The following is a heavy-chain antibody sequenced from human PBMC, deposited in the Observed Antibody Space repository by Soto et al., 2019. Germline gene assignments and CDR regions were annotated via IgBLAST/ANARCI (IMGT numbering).Heavy chain of an antibody. CDR1: GFTVSSNY. D-gene: IGHD6-6*01. Sequence: EVQLVESGGGLVQPGGSLRLSCAASGFTVSSNYMSWVRQAPGKGLEWVSVIYSGGSTFYADSVKGRFTISRDNSKNTVYRQMNSMRAEDAGVYYCAREIGRGAAQTDDMAAWGKETTATVS. V-gene: IGHV3-66*01. CDR2: IYSGGST. CDR3: AREIGRGAAQTDDMAA. J-gene: IGHJ6*03.